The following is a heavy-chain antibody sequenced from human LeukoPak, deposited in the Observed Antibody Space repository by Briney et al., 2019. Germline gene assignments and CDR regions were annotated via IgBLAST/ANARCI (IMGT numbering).Heavy chain of an antibody. CDR1: GGSISSSRYY. Sequence: SETLSLTCTVSGGSISSSRYYWGWIRQPPGKGLEWIGSIYYSGSTYYNPSLKSRVTISVDTSKNQFSLKLSSVTAADTAVYYCAGSTRWFDPWGQGTLVTVSS. CDR2: IYYSGST. V-gene: IGHV4-39*07. J-gene: IGHJ5*02. CDR3: AGSTRWFDP. D-gene: IGHD5/OR15-5a*01.